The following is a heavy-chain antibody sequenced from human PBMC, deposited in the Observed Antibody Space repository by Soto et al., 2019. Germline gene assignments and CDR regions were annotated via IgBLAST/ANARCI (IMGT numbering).Heavy chain of an antibody. J-gene: IGHJ6*02. V-gene: IGHV3-30-3*01. Sequence: GGSLRLSCAASGFPFSSFAMHWVRQTPGGGLEWVAVISYDGSKKDCADSVKGRFTISRDNSKNTVFLQMNSLRTEDTALYYCARDGNSGYNWDYYYGMDVWGQGTTVTVSS. CDR1: GFPFSSFA. D-gene: IGHD5-12*01. CDR2: ISYDGSKK. CDR3: ARDGNSGYNWDYYYGMDV.